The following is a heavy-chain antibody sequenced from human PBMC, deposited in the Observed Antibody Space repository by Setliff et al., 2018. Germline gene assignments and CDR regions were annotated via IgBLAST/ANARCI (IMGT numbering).Heavy chain of an antibody. CDR3: ARAHTWSLPNDNSGYPGWFDP. CDR2: AYYTGST. CDR1: GGSVNSRY. Sequence: SETLSLTCTVSGGSVNSRYWSWIRQPPGKGLEWIGSAYYTGSTYYNPSLESRVTISVDTSKNHVSLKLSSVTAADTAVYYCARAHTWSLPNDNSGYPGWFDPWGQGTLVTVSS. J-gene: IGHJ5*02. D-gene: IGHD3-22*01. V-gene: IGHV4-59*04.